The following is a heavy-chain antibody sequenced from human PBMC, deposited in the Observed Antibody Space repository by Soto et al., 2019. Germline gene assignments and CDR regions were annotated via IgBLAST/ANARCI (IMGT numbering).Heavy chain of an antibody. Sequence: PGGSLRLSCEASNFDFSTYSMDWVRQAPGKGLEWIAYISGTGFTIHYADSVRGRFTIRRDNNRNSLFLDMNSLRDDDTAVYYCARDRCYDGSCYSASDHWGQGTLVTVSS. CDR1: NFDFSTYS. D-gene: IGHD2-15*01. V-gene: IGHV3-48*02. J-gene: IGHJ4*02. CDR2: ISGTGFTI. CDR3: ARDRCYDGSCYSASDH.